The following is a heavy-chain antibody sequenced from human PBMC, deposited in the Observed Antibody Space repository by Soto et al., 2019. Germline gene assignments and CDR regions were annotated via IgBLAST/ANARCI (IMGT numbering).Heavy chain of an antibody. J-gene: IGHJ4*02. Sequence: QVQLVQSGAEVKKSGASVKVSCKVSGYTFTGHYMHWVRQAPGQGLEWMGWVNPTNGATNYAQKFKGRFTMTRDTSISTAYMEVSGLRSDDTAVYYCARVSEGAGTYPLDYWGQGTLVTVSS. CDR3: ARVSEGAGTYPLDY. D-gene: IGHD6-13*01. V-gene: IGHV1-2*02. CDR2: VNPTNGAT. CDR1: GYTFTGHY.